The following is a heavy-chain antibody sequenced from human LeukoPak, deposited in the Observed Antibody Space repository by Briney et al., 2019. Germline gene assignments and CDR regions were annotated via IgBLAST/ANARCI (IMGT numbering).Heavy chain of an antibody. CDR3: ARVSATYCGGDCTKASYYYYYMDV. V-gene: IGHV4-61*02. Sequence: TLSPTFTVPGGPISNGGYYWSWIRQPAGKGLDWIWRIYTSRSTNYNPSLKSRLTISVDTSKNQFSLKLSSVTAADTAVYYCARVSATYCGGDCTKASYYYYYMDVWGKGTTVTISS. CDR2: IYTSRST. J-gene: IGHJ6*03. CDR1: GGPISNGGYY. D-gene: IGHD2-21*02.